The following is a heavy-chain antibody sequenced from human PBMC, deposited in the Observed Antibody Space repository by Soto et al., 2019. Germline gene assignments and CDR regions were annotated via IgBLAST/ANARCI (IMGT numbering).Heavy chain of an antibody. CDR3: WAPNYYDSSGYYDY. CDR2: IYYSGST. J-gene: IGHJ4*02. CDR1: GGSISSGDYY. V-gene: IGHV4-30-4*01. D-gene: IGHD3-22*01. Sequence: PSETLSLTCTVSGGSISSGDYYWSWIRQPPGKGLEWIGYIYYSGSTYYNPSLKSRVTISVDTSKNQFSLKLSSVTAADTAVYYCWAPNYYDSSGYYDYWGQGTLVTVSS.